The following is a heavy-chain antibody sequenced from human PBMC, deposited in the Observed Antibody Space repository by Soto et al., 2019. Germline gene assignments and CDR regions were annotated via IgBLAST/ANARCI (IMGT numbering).Heavy chain of an antibody. Sequence: QVQLVESGGGVVQPGRSLRLSCAASGFTFSSYGMHWVRQAPGKGLEWVAVISYDGSNKYYADSVKGRFTISRDNSKNTLYLQRNSLRAEDTAVYYCAALGTGTSYWGQGTLVTVSS. CDR1: GFTFSSYG. CDR3: AALGTGTSY. V-gene: IGHV3-30*03. D-gene: IGHD1-7*01. J-gene: IGHJ4*02. CDR2: ISYDGSNK.